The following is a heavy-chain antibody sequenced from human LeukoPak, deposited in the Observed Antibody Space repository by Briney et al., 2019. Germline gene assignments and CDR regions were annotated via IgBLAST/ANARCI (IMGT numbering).Heavy chain of an antibody. CDR1: GFTFXSYA. Sequence: GGSLRLSCAASGFTFXSYAMHWVRQAPGXXXXXVAXXSYXXXXXXXXXXXXXXXXXXXXNSKNXLYXQMNSLRAEDTAVYYCARDQGYYYVYWGQGTLVTVSS. V-gene: IGHV3-30*01. CDR3: ARDQGYYYVY. J-gene: IGHJ4*02. D-gene: IGHD6-13*01. CDR2: XSYXXXXX.